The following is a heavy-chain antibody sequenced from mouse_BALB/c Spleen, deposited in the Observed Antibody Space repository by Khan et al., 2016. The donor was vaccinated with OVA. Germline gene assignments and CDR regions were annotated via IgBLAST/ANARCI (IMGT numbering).Heavy chain of an antibody. CDR3: ARVDYGYGFAY. J-gene: IGHJ3*01. CDR2: IRKKASGYTT. Sequence: EVELVESGGGLVEPGGSLRLSCATSGFTFSDYYMSWVRQPPGKALEWLGFIRKKASGYTTEYSASVKGRFTISRDNYQSILYLQMNSLRAEDSATSYCARVDYGYGFAYWGQGTLVTVSA. CDR1: GFTFSDYY. D-gene: IGHD1-2*01. V-gene: IGHV7-3*02.